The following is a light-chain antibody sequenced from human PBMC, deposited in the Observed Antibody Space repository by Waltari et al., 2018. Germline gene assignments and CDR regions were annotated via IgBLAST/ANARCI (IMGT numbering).Light chain of an antibody. V-gene: IGKV1-33*01. Sequence: DIQMPQSPSSLSASVGDRVTITCQASQDIRTYLNWYQQKPGKAPKLLIYDVSNLEKGVPSRFSGGGSETDFSFTISSLQSEDIATYYCQQYEDVPYTFGQGTKLMIK. CDR2: DVS. CDR3: QQYEDVPYT. CDR1: QDIRTY. J-gene: IGKJ2*01.